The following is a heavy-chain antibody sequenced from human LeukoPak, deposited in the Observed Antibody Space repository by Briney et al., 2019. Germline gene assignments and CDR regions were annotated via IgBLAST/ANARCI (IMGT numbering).Heavy chain of an antibody. Sequence: GSLRLFFAAPGFPVSSKYMSWGRQAPGKGLEWGSVIYSGGSTYYADSVKGRFTISRDNSKNTLYLQMNSLRAEDTAVYYCARADSSGYYGSYYFDYWGQGTLVTVSS. D-gene: IGHD3-22*01. CDR3: ARADSSGYYGSYYFDY. CDR2: IYSGGST. J-gene: IGHJ4*02. V-gene: IGHV3-66*02. CDR1: GFPVSSKY.